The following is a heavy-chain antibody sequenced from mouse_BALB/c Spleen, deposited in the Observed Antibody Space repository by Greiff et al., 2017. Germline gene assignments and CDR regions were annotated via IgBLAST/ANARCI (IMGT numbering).Heavy chain of an antibody. V-gene: IGHV1-15*01. CDR3: ARKGTMAAY. Sequence: QVQLQQSGAELVRPGASVTLSCKASGYTFTDYEMHWVKQTPVHGLEWIGAIDPETGGTAYNQKFKGKATLTADKSSSTAYMELRSLTSEDSAVYYCARKGTMAAYWGQGTLVTVSA. D-gene: IGHD1-1*02. J-gene: IGHJ3*01. CDR2: IDPETGGT. CDR1: GYTFTDYE.